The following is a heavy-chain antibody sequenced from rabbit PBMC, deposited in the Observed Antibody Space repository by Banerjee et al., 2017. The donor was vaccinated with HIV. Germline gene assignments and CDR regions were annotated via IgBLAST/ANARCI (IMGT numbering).Heavy chain of an antibody. Sequence: QSVEESGGDLVKPGGTLTLTCTVSGFSLSNYVMNWVRQAPGKGLEWIGDIYVGSGSTYYASWAKGRFTISKTSSTTVTLQMTSLTAADTATYFCARDLAGVIGWNFDLWGPGT. V-gene: IGHV1S40*01. CDR1: GFSLSNYV. CDR2: IYVGSGST. CDR3: ARDLAGVIGWNFDL. D-gene: IGHD4-1*01. J-gene: IGHJ4*01.